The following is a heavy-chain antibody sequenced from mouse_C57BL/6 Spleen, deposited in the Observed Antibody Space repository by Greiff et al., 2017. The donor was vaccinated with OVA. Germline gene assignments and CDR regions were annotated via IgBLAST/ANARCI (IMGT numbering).Heavy chain of an antibody. Sequence: VQLQESGAELARPGASVKMSCKASGYTFTSYTMHWVKQRPGQGLEWIGYINPSSGYTKYNQKFKDKATLTADKSSSTAYMQLSSLTSEDSAVYYCARSGDGSYFDYLGQGTTLTVSS. CDR1: GYTFTSYT. D-gene: IGHD1-1*01. CDR2: INPSSGYT. J-gene: IGHJ2*01. CDR3: ARSGDGSYFDY. V-gene: IGHV1-4*01.